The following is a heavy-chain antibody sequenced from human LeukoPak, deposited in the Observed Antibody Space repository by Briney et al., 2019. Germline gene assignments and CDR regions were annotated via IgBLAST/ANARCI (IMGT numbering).Heavy chain of an antibody. D-gene: IGHD5-18*01. CDR3: AKEDGGYSYGYGDFDY. CDR2: IRYDGSNK. Sequence: GGSLRLSCAASGFTFSSYGMHWVRQAPGKGLEWVAFIRYDGSNKYYADSVKGRLTISRDNSKNTLYLQMNSLRAEDTAVYYCAKEDGGYSYGYGDFDYWGQGALVTVSS. J-gene: IGHJ4*02. CDR1: GFTFSSYG. V-gene: IGHV3-30*02.